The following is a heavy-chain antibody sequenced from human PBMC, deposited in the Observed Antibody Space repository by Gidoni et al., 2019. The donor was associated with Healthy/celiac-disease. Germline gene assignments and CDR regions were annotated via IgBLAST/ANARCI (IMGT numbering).Heavy chain of an antibody. CDR2: ISGSGGST. J-gene: IGHJ4*02. V-gene: IGHV3-23*01. D-gene: IGHD3-22*01. Sequence: EVQLLESGGGLVQPGGSLRLSCAASGFTFSSYAMSWVRQAPGKGLEWVSAISGSGGSTYYADSVKGRFTISRDNSKNTLYLQMNSLRAEDTAVYYCASRGYYDSSGYPDYWGQGTLVTVSS. CDR3: ASRGYYDSSGYPDY. CDR1: GFTFSSYA.